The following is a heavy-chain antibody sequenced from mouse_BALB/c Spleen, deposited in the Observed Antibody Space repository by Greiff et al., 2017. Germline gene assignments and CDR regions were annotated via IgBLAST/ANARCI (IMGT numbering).Heavy chain of an antibody. D-gene: IGHD2-10*01. CDR1: GFTFSSYA. V-gene: IGHV5-9-4*01. CDR3: ARGAYYGNVFDY. CDR2: ISSGGSYT. Sequence: EVKLMESGGGLVKPGGSLKLSCAASGFTFSSYAMSWVRQSPEKRLEWVAEISSGGSYTYYPDTVTGRFTISSDNAKNTLYLEMSSLRSEDTAMYYCARGAYYGNVFDYWGQGTTLTVAS. J-gene: IGHJ2*01.